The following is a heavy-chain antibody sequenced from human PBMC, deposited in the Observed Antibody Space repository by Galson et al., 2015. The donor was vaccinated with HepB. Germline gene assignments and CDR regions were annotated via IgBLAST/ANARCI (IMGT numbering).Heavy chain of an antibody. Sequence: SLRLSCAASGLIVSANYMSWVRQAPGQGLEWVAVIYSDGNTYYTDSVKGRFTISRDNSKNTVYLQMNSLRIEDTAVYYCARGEGEFDRWGQGTLVTVSS. V-gene: IGHV3-66*02. CDR3: ARGEGEFDR. D-gene: IGHD3-10*01. CDR2: IYSDGNT. CDR1: GLIVSANY. J-gene: IGHJ5*02.